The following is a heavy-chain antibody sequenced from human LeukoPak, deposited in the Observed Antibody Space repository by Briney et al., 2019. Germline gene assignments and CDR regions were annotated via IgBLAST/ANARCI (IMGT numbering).Heavy chain of an antibody. J-gene: IGHJ4*02. CDR1: GFTFGDYA. CDR3: TRAGFLAAAAKGYFDY. CDR2: IRSKAYGGTT. V-gene: IGHV3-49*03. D-gene: IGHD6-25*01. Sequence: GGSLRLSCTASGFTFGDYAMSWFRQAPGKGLEWEGFIRSKAYGGTTEYAASVKGRFTISRDDSKSIAYLQMNSLKTEDTAVYYCTRAGFLAAAAKGYFDYWGQGTLVTVSS.